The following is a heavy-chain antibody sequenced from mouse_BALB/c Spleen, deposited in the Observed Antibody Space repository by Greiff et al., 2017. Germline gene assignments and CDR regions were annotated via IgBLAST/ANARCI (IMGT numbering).Heavy chain of an antibody. D-gene: IGHD2-4*01. V-gene: IGHV3-6*02. CDR2: ISYDGSN. J-gene: IGHJ3*01. CDR1: GYSITSGYY. CDR3: ARVWDYDWFAY. Sequence: ESGPGLVKPSQSLSLTCSVTGYSITSGYYWNWIRQFPGNKLEWMGYISYDGSNNYNPSLKNRISITRDTSKNQFFLKLNSVTTEDTATYYCARVWDYDWFAYWGQGTLVTVSA.